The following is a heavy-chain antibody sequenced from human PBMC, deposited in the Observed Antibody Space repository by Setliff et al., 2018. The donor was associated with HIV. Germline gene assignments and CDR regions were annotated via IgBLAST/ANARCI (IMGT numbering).Heavy chain of an antibody. Sequence: SETLSLTCTVSGDSISTDYWTWIRQPPGKGLEWIGYIYNSASTSYNPSLKSRVTISVDTSKNQFSLKLSSVTAADTAVYYCARDQTNDAFDIWGQGTMVTVSS. V-gene: IGHV4-59*12. CDR3: ARDQTNDAFDI. CDR1: GDSISTDY. J-gene: IGHJ3*02. CDR2: IYNSAST.